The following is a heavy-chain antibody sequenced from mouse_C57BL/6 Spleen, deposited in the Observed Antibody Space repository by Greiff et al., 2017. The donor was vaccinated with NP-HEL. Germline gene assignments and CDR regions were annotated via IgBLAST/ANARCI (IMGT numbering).Heavy chain of an antibody. CDR3: ARYSSGYDWFAY. D-gene: IGHD3-2*02. CDR1: GFNIKDYY. J-gene: IGHJ3*01. CDR2: IDPEDGET. V-gene: IGHV14-2*01. Sequence: VQLQQSGAELVKPGASVKLSCTASGFNIKDYYMHWVKQRTEQGLEWIGRIDPEDGETKYAPKFQGKATITADTSSNTAYLQLSSLTSEDTAVYYCARYSSGYDWFAYWGQGTLVTVSA.